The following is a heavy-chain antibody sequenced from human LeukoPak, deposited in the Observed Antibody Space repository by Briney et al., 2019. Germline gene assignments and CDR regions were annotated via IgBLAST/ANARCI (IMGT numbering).Heavy chain of an antibody. V-gene: IGHV1-69*05. J-gene: IGHJ3*02. CDR2: IIPIFGTA. Sequence: ASVKVSCKASGGTFSSYAISWVRQAPGQGLEWMGGIIPIFGTANYAQKFQGRVTITTDESTSTAYMELSSLRSEDTAVYYCATRRAYCGGDCYSTSSAFDIWGQGTMVPSLQ. D-gene: IGHD2-21*02. CDR1: GGTFSSYA. CDR3: ATRRAYCGGDCYSTSSAFDI.